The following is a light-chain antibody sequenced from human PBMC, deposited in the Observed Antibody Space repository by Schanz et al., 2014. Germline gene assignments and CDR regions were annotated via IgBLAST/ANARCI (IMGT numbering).Light chain of an antibody. J-gene: IGKJ5*01. V-gene: IGKV3-20*01. Sequence: EIVLTQSPGTLSLSPGERATLSCRASQSVHRNYLAWHQQKPGQAPRLLIYGTSIRATGIPDRFSGSGSGTDFTLTISRLEPEDFAVYYCQQYGNSPLTFGQGTRLDIK. CDR2: GTS. CDR1: QSVHRNY. CDR3: QQYGNSPLT.